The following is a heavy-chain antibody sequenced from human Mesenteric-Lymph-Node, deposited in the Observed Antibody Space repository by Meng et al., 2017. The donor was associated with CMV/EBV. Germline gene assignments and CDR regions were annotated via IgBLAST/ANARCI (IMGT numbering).Heavy chain of an antibody. CDR1: GFTFSSCG. D-gene: IGHD6-13*01. CDR2: ISESGGSV. Sequence: GESLKISCAASGFTFSSCGMSWVRQAPGKGPEWVSGISESGGSVYDADFVKGRFTISRDNAKNTLYLQMNSLRAEDTAVYYCTRARGRIAATEDYFDYWGQGTPVTVSS. V-gene: IGHV3-23*01. J-gene: IGHJ4*02. CDR3: TRARGRIAATEDYFDY.